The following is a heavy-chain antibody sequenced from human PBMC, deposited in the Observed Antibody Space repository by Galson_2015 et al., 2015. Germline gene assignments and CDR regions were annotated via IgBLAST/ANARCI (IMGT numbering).Heavy chain of an antibody. CDR2: ISYDGSNK. CDR3: ATDQRQNYFDY. J-gene: IGHJ4*02. Sequence: SLRLSCAASGFTFSSYAMHWVRQAPGKGLEWVAVISYDGSNKYYADSVKGRFTISRDNSKNTLYLQMNNLRAEDAALYYCATDQRQNYFDYWGQGTLVTVSS. V-gene: IGHV3-30*04. CDR1: GFTFSSYA.